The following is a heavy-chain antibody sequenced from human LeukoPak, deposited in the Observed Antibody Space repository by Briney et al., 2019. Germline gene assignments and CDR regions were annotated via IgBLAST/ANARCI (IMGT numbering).Heavy chain of an antibody. J-gene: IGHJ4*02. CDR2: ISSDGTTT. CDR3: VNILGADNSGL. CDR1: GFTFSSYW. Sequence: PGGSLRLSCAASGFTFSSYWMHWVRQAPGKGLMWVSRISSDGTTTTYADSVKGRFTISRDNAKNTLDLQVNSLRAEDTAVYYCVNILGADNSGLWGKGTRVTVSS. D-gene: IGHD3-22*01. V-gene: IGHV3-74*01.